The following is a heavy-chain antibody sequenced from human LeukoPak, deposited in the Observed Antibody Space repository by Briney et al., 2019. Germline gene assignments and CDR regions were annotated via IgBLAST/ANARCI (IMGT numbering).Heavy chain of an antibody. CDR2: ISYDGSNK. J-gene: IGHJ4*02. D-gene: IGHD6-13*01. CDR3: ARAGAVAAADY. CDR1: GFTFSSYA. Sequence: PGGSLRLSCAASGFTFSSYAMHWVRQAPGKGLEWVAVISYDGSNKYYADSVKGRFTISRDNSKNTLYPQMNSLRAEDTAVYYCARAGAVAAADYWGQGTLVTVSS. V-gene: IGHV3-30-3*01.